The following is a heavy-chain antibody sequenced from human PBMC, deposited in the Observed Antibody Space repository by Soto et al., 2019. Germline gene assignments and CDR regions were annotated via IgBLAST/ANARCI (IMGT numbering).Heavy chain of an antibody. J-gene: IGHJ4*02. Sequence: PGGSLRLSCAASGFTFSDYYMSWIRQAPGKGLEWVSYISSSGSTIYYADSVKGRFTISRDNAKNSLYLQMNSLRAEDTAVYYCARDWDQLLLSPSDYWGQGTLVTVSS. D-gene: IGHD3-10*01. V-gene: IGHV3-11*01. CDR3: ARDWDQLLLSPSDY. CDR1: GFTFSDYY. CDR2: ISSSGSTI.